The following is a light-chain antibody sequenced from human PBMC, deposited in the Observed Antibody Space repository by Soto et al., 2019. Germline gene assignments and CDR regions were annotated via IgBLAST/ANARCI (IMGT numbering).Light chain of an antibody. J-gene: IGLJ1*01. CDR1: TGAVTSDSY. CDR2: TIS. CDR3: LLSYDGANV. Sequence: QAVVTQEPSLTVSPGGTVTLTCASSTGAVTSDSYPSWFQQKPGQAPRALIYTISNKHSWTPARFSGSLLGGKAALTLSDVQPEDEAASFCLLSYDGANVFGPGTKVTVL. V-gene: IGLV7-43*01.